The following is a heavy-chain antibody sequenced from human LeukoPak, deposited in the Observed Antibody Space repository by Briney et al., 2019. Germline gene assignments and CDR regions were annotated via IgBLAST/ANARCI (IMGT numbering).Heavy chain of an antibody. CDR3: ARGMDAEAFQN. D-gene: IGHD2-2*03. Sequence: PVKPSCKTSGYRFTAYPLHWVRQAPGQALEWLGWMNPHSGETSNAQEFQGRVTMTRDTSISVAYMELSSLRSDDAAVYYCARGMDAEAFQNWGQGTLVTVSS. J-gene: IGHJ1*01. CDR1: GYRFTAYP. V-gene: IGHV1-2*02. CDR2: MNPHSGET.